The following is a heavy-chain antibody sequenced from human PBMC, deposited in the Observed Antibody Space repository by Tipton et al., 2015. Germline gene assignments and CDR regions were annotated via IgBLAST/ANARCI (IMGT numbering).Heavy chain of an antibody. CDR1: HFAFSNYG. V-gene: IGHV3-33*01. J-gene: IGHJ6*02. CDR2: VYYDGGEK. CDR3: ATHVRGAKRIGLFSGTTYHYSAMEI. D-gene: IGHD1-26*01. Sequence: SLRLSCEASHFAFSNYGMHWVRQAPGKGLEWVALVYYDGGEKHHADSVKGRFSISRDTSRNTLYLQMNNLRVEDTAVYYCATHVRGAKRIGLFSGTTYHYSAMEIWGQGTTVTVSS.